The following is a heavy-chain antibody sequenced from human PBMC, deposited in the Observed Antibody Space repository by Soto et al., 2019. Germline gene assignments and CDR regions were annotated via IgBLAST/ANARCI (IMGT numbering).Heavy chain of an antibody. V-gene: IGHV1-69*13. J-gene: IGHJ6*02. CDR2: IIPIFGTA. D-gene: IGHD2-8*01. Sequence: SGKVSCKASGGTFSSYSISWVRQAPGQGLEWMGGIIPIFGTANYAQKFQGRVTITADESTSTAYMELSSLRSEDTAVYYCARDEGWDIVLSPGAYGMDVWGQGTTVTVSS. CDR1: GGTFSSYS. CDR3: ARDEGWDIVLSPGAYGMDV.